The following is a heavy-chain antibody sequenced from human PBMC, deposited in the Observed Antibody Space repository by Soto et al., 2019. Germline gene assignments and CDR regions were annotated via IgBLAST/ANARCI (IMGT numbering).Heavy chain of an antibody. CDR1: GGSFSGFY. V-gene: IGHV4-34*01. CDR3: ARVLIAGVTTD. J-gene: IGHJ4*02. CDR2: SNHVGST. D-gene: IGHD5-18*01. Sequence: QVKLQQWGAGLLKPSETLSLTCAVYGGSFSGFYWSWIRQPPGKGLEWIGESNHVGSTNYNPSLKSRVTMSVDPSKNQFSLRLTSVTAADTAVYYCARVLIAGVTTDWGQGTLVIVSS.